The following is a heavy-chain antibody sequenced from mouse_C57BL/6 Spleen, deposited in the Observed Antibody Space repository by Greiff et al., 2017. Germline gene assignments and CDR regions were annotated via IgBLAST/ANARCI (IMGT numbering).Heavy chain of an antibody. Sequence: EVQLVESGGGLVQPKGSLTLSCAASGFTFTTYAMHWVRQAPGKGLEWVARIRSKSSNYATYYADSVKDRFTISRDDSQSMLYLQMNNLKTEDTAMYYCVRFYDYDWYFDVWGTGTTVTVSS. CDR2: IRSKSSNYAT. D-gene: IGHD2-4*01. CDR3: VRFYDYDWYFDV. CDR1: GFTFTTYA. V-gene: IGHV10-3*01. J-gene: IGHJ1*03.